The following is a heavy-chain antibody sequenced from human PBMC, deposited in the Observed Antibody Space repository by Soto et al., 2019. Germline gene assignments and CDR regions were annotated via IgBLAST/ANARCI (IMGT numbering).Heavy chain of an antibody. V-gene: IGHV3-23*01. CDR3: ARDERIAVAGTDN. J-gene: IGHJ4*02. Sequence: EVHLLESGGGLVQPGGSLRLSCAASGFTFSNYAMTWLRQAAGRGLEWVSSIRGPGGSTYYADSVKGRFAVSRDNSKNTLYLQMNSLRAEDTALYYCARDERIAVAGTDNWGQGTLVTVTS. CDR1: GFTFSNYA. CDR2: IRGPGGST. D-gene: IGHD6-19*01.